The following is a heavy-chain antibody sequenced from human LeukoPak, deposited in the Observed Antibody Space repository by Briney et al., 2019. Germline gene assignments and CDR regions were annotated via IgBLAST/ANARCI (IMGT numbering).Heavy chain of an antibody. V-gene: IGHV4-38-2*01. CDR1: GSSVTIDYF. Sequence: RPPETLSLTCALSGSSVTIDYFWGWIRQPPGQGLGLIAAMGIYFNPSLKSSVSISLHASKNEFSLSLTCPASADTALHYCARNVTAGFFDHWGPGILVTVSS. D-gene: IGHD1-1*01. J-gene: IGHJ4*02. CDR2: MGI. CDR3: ARNVTAGFFDH.